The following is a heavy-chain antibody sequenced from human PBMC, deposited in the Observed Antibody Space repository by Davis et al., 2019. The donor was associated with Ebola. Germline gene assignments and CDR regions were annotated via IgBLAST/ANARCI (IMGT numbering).Heavy chain of an antibody. V-gene: IGHV3-74*01. CDR2: INSDGSTT. Sequence: PGGSLRLSCAASGFTFSSYWMHWVRQAQGKGLVWVSRINSDGSTTTYADSVKGRFTVSRDNAKNSLYLQMNSLRAEDTAVYYCARGAKDIWGQGTMVTVSS. CDR3: ARGAKDI. CDR1: GFTFSSYW. J-gene: IGHJ3*02.